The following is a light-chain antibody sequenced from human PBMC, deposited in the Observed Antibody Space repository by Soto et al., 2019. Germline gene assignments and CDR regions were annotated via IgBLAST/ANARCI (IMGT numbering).Light chain of an antibody. J-gene: IGKJ1*01. Sequence: EKVMTQSPATLSVSPGERATLSCRASQSVSRNVAWYQQKPGQAPRLLIYDASTRATGIPARFSGSGSGADFTFTIISLQSEVFAVYYSQQYKTLPTFGQVTKVDI. V-gene: IGKV3-15*01. CDR3: QQYKTLPT. CDR1: QSVSRN. CDR2: DAS.